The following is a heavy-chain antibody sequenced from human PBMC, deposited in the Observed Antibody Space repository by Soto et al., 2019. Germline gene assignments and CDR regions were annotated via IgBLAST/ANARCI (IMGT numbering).Heavy chain of an antibody. CDR2: IIPILGIA. Sequence: QVQLVQSGAEVKKPGSSVKVSCKASGGTFSSYTISWVRQAPGQGLEWMGRIIPILGIANYAQKFQGRVTITADKSTSTAYMELSSLRSEDTAVYYCARTAYCGGDCYADFDYWGQGTLVTVSS. CDR1: GGTFSSYT. V-gene: IGHV1-69*02. CDR3: ARTAYCGGDCYADFDY. J-gene: IGHJ4*02. D-gene: IGHD2-21*02.